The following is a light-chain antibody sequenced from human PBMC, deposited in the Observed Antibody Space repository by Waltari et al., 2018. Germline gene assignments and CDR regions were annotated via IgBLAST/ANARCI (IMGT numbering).Light chain of an antibody. CDR2: MAS. CDR1: QSISTW. Sequence: DIHMTQSPSTLSASVGARVSISCRASQSISTWLAWYQQKPGKAPKLLIYMASSLESGVPTRFSGSGSGTEFTLTISSLQPDDFATYYCQQYNSYPWTFGQGTKVEIK. J-gene: IGKJ1*01. CDR3: QQYNSYPWT. V-gene: IGKV1-5*03.